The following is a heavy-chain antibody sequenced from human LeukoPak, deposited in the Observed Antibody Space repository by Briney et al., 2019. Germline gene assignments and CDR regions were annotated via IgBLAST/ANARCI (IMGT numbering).Heavy chain of an antibody. CDR3: ASEPGSPSAFDI. J-gene: IGHJ3*02. D-gene: IGHD1-26*01. V-gene: IGHV4-39*01. Sequence: PSETLSLTCTVSGGSISSSSYYWGWIRQPPGKGLEWIGSIYYSGSTYYNPSLKSRVTISVDTSKNQFSLKLSSVTAADTAVYYCASEPGSPSAFDIWGQGTMVIVSS. CDR1: GGSISSSSYY. CDR2: IYYSGST.